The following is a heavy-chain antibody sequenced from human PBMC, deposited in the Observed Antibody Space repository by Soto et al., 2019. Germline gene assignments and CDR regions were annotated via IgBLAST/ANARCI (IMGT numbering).Heavy chain of an antibody. CDR1: GYTFTGYY. J-gene: IGHJ6*02. V-gene: IGHV1-2*04. D-gene: IGHD3-3*02. Sequence: ASVKVSCQASGYTFTGYYMHWVRQAPGQGLEWMGWINPNSGGTNYAQKFQGWVTMTRDTSISTAYMELSRLRSDDTAVYYCARDADPQHSPYYYYYGMDVWGQGTTVTVSS. CDR2: INPNSGGT. CDR3: ARDADPQHSPYYYYYGMDV.